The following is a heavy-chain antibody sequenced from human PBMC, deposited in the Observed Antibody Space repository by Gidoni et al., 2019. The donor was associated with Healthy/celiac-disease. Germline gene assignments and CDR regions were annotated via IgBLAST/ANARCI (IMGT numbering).Heavy chain of an antibody. CDR3: AKEGYCSGGSCYYYYYYGMDV. V-gene: IGHV3-23*01. Sequence: EVQLLESGGGLVQPGGSLRLSCAASGFSFSSYAMSWVRQAPGKGLEWVSAISGSGGSTYYADSVKGRFTISRDNSKNTLYLQMNSLRAEDTAVYYCAKEGYCSGGSCYYYYYYGMDVWGQGTTVTVSS. CDR2: ISGSGGST. D-gene: IGHD2-15*01. CDR1: GFSFSSYA. J-gene: IGHJ6*02.